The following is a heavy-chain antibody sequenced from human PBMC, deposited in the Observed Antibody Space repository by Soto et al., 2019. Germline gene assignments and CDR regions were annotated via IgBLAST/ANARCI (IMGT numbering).Heavy chain of an antibody. CDR2: IYYSGST. D-gene: IGHD3-9*01. CDR3: ARHNLAGFGYYDILTGSRLWFDP. Sequence: SETLSLTCTVSGGSISSGDYYWSWIRQPPGKGLEWIGYIYYSGSTNYNPSLKSRVTISVDTSKNQFSLKLSSVTAADTAVYYCARHNLAGFGYYDILTGSRLWFDPWGQGTLVTVSS. J-gene: IGHJ5*02. CDR1: GGSISSGDYY. V-gene: IGHV4-61*08.